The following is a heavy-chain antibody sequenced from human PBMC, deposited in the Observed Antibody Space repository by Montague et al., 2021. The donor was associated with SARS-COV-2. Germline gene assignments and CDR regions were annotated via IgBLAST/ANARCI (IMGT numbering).Heavy chain of an antibody. CDR3: ARLPCDNSCGMDD. V-gene: IGHV4-59*12. D-gene: IGHD3-9*01. CDR2: IDYSGST. Sequence: SETLSLTCTVSGGSISTYYWNWIRQFPGKGLEWIGYIDYSGSTNYNPSLKSRVIISVDRSKNQFSLKLSSVTAADTAIYYCARLPCDNSCGMDDGGQGTTVTVSS. J-gene: IGHJ6*02. CDR1: GGSISTYY.